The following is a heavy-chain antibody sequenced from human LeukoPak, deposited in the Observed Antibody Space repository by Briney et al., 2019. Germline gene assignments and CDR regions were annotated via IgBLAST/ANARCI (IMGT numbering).Heavy chain of an antibody. J-gene: IGHJ4*02. Sequence: GRSLRLSCAAPGFTFRNSAMSWVRQAPGKGPEWVSAISYTSGKTYYSESENGRFTISRDNSKKTLYLQMNSLRGDDTDVYYCAKDRLVHDSWGQGTLVTVSS. V-gene: IGHV3-23*01. CDR3: AKDRLVHDS. D-gene: IGHD6-13*01. CDR2: ISYTSGKT. CDR1: GFTFRNSA.